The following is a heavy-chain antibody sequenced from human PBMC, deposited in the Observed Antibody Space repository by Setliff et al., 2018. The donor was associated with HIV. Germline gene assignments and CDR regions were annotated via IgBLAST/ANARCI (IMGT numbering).Heavy chain of an antibody. CDR3: AKVDNGHCTSASCRDFDY. J-gene: IGHJ4*02. Sequence: PRLSCAASEFTLSGYSMSWVRQVPGKGLEWVSAIDPSGSRIFYSDSVKGRFTISRDNSKNTLYLQMNSLTAEDTAVYYCAKVDNGHCTSASCRDFDYWGQGTLVTVSS. D-gene: IGHD2-2*03. CDR1: EFTLSGYS. CDR2: IDPSGSRI. V-gene: IGHV3-23*01.